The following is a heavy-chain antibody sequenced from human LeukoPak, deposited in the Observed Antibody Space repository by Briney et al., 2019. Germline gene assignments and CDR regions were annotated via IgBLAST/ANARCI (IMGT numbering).Heavy chain of an antibody. J-gene: IGHJ3*02. D-gene: IGHD1-26*01. CDR1: GFTFSSYS. CDR2: ISSSSSTI. Sequence: PGRSLRLSCAASGFTFSSYSMNWVRQAPGKGLEWVSYISSSSSTIYYADSVKGRFTISRDNAKNSLYLQMNSLRAEDTAVYYCARDSGGSYKAFDIWGQGTMVTVSS. V-gene: IGHV3-48*01. CDR3: ARDSGGSYKAFDI.